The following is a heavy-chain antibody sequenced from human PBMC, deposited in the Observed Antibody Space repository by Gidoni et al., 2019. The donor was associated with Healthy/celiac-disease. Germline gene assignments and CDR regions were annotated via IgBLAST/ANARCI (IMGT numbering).Heavy chain of an antibody. CDR1: GFTSSNAW. D-gene: IGHD3-10*01. V-gene: IGHV3-15*01. J-gene: IGHJ4*02. Sequence: EVQLVESGGGLVKPGGCLRLSCAASGFTSSNAWVSWVLQAPGKGMEWVGRIKSKTDGWTTAYAAPVKGRFTISRDDSKNTLYLQMNSLKSEDTGVYYCTRGNRITNYWGQGTLVTVSS. CDR3: TRGNRITNY. CDR2: IKSKTDGWTT.